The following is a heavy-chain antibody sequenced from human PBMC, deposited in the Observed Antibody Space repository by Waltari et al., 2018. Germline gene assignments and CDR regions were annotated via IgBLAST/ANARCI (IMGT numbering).Heavy chain of an antibody. CDR1: GGSISTIGYY. V-gene: IGHV4-39*01. CDR2: IYLSGTT. CDR3: ARHGGYFSNFDY. D-gene: IGHD2-21*01. Sequence: QLQLQESGPGLVKPSETLSLTCPVSGGSISTIGYYSAWVRQPPGKGLEWIGTIYLSGTTYYNPSLESRVTISVDTSRNQFSLKLRSVTAADTAVYYCARHGGYFSNFDYWGQGTLVTVSS. J-gene: IGHJ4*02.